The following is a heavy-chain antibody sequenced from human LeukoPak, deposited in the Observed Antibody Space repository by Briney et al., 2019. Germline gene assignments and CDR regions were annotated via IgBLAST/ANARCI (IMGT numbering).Heavy chain of an antibody. CDR1: GGSISSGDYY. J-gene: IGHJ5*02. CDR2: IYYSGST. Sequence: SETLSLTCTVSGGSISSGDYYWSWIRQPPGRGLEWIGYIYYSGSTYYNPSLKSRVTISVDTSKNQFSLKLSSVTAADTAVYYCARGPMRAWLDPWGQGTLVTVSS. CDR3: ARGPMRAWLDP. V-gene: IGHV4-30-4*01.